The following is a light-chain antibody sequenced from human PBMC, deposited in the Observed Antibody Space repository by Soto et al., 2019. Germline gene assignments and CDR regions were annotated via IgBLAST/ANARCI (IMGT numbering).Light chain of an antibody. CDR3: PSYTTSSTYV. J-gene: IGLJ1*01. V-gene: IGLV2-14*03. CDR2: DVS. Sequence: QSALTQPASVSGSPGQSIAISCTGTSSDVGGFNYVSWYQQHPGKAPKFMIYDVSSRPSGVSDRFSGSKSGNTASLTISGLQAEDDADYYCPSYTTSSTYVFGTGTKLTVL. CDR1: SSDVGGFNY.